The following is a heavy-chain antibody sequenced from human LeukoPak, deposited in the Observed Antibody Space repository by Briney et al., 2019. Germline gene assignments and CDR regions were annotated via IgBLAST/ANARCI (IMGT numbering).Heavy chain of an antibody. CDR2: ININTGNP. Sequence: ASVKLSRKAAGYTFTSYAMNLVRLAPGQGLEWMGWININTGNPTYAQGFTGRFVFSLDTSVSTAYLQISSLKAEDTAVYYCARDGEGSYDSSGYDTSFWFDPWGQGTLVTVSS. CDR3: ARDGEGSYDSSGYDTSFWFDP. J-gene: IGHJ5*02. CDR1: GYTFTSYA. V-gene: IGHV7-4-1*02. D-gene: IGHD3-22*01.